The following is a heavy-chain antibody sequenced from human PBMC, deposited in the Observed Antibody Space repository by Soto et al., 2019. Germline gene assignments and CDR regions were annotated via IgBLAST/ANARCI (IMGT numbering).Heavy chain of an antibody. CDR3: ARDEKVQLVPLRYYYYGMDV. D-gene: IGHD5-18*01. V-gene: IGHV3-7*01. J-gene: IGHJ6*02. Sequence: EVQLVESGGGLVQPGGSLRLSCAASGFTFSSYWMSWVRQAPGKGLEWVANIKQDGSEKYYVDSVKGRFTIARDNAKNSLYLQMNSLRAEDTAVYYCARDEKVQLVPLRYYYYGMDVWGQGTTVTVSS. CDR1: GFTFSSYW. CDR2: IKQDGSEK.